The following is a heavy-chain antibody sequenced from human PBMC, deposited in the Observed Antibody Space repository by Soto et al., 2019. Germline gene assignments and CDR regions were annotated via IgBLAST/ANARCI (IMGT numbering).Heavy chain of an antibody. J-gene: IGHJ3*02. CDR2: ISGSGGNT. V-gene: IGHV3-23*01. CDR1: GFTFSSYA. D-gene: IGHD5-18*01. CDR3: ARGRAMVHDAFDI. Sequence: EVQVLESGGDLAQPGGSMRLSCAVSGFTFSSYAMSWVRQAPGKGPEWVSSISGSGGNTYYADSVKGRFTISRDNPKNTLYLQMNSLRAEDTAVYYCARGRAMVHDAFDIWGHGTLVAVSS.